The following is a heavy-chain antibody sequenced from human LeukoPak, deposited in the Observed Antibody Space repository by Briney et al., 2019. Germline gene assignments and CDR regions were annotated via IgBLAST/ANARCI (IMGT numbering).Heavy chain of an antibody. J-gene: IGHJ4*02. CDR2: IYYSGST. CDR3: AKSTYYDFWSGYPHFDY. D-gene: IGHD3-3*01. Sequence: SETLSLTCTVSGGSISSGGYYWSWIRQHPGKGLEWIGYIYYSGSTYYNPSLKSRVTISVDTSKNQFSLKLSSVTAADTAVYYCAKSTYYDFWSGYPHFDYWGQETLVTVSS. V-gene: IGHV4-31*03. CDR1: GGSISSGGYY.